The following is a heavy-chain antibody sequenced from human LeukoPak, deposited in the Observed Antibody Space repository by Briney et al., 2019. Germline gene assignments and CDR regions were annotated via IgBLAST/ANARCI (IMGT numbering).Heavy chain of an antibody. CDR3: ARDNIVVVAATKAYCFDY. J-gene: IGHJ4*02. D-gene: IGHD2-15*01. CDR1: GGSFSGYY. CDR2: INHSGST. Sequence: SETLSLTCAVYGGSFSGYYWSWIRQPPGKGLEWIGEINHSGSTNYNPSLKSRVTISVDTSKNQFSLKLSSVTAADTAVYYCARDNIVVVAATKAYCFDYWGQGTLVTVSS. V-gene: IGHV4-34*01.